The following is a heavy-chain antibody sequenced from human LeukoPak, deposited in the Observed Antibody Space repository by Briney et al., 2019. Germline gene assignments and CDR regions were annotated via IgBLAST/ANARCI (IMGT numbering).Heavy chain of an antibody. CDR2: GNGNT. D-gene: IGHD3-22*01. Sequence: GNGNTKYSQKFQGRVTITSDTSASTAYMELSSLRSEDTAVYYCARRPFSSGYYFYYFDYWGQGTLVTVSS. V-gene: IGHV1-3*01. J-gene: IGHJ4*02. CDR3: ARRPFSSGYYFYYFDY.